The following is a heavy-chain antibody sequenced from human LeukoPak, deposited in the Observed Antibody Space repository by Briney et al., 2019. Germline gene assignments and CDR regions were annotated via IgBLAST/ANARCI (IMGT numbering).Heavy chain of an antibody. CDR2: IDPSDSYT. D-gene: IGHD3-22*01. Sequence: GESLKISCKGSGYSFTSYWISWVRQMPGKGLEWMGRIDPSDSYTNYSPSFQGHVTISADKSISTAYLQWGSLKASDTAMYYCARLKDYYDSSGYPDYWGQGTLVTVSS. CDR3: ARLKDYYDSSGYPDY. CDR1: GYSFTSYW. J-gene: IGHJ4*02. V-gene: IGHV5-10-1*01.